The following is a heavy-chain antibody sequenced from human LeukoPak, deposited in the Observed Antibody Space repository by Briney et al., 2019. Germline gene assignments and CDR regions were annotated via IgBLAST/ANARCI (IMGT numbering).Heavy chain of an antibody. CDR3: AREIYDSSGLSSV. CDR2: IYYSGST. D-gene: IGHD3-22*01. Sequence: SETLSLTCTVSGGSISSGGYYWSWIRQHPGKGLEWIGYIYYSGSTYYNPSLKSRVTISVDTSKNQFSLKLSSVTAADTAVYYCAREIYDSSGLSSVWGQGTLVTVSS. J-gene: IGHJ4*02. V-gene: IGHV4-31*03. CDR1: GGSISSGGYY.